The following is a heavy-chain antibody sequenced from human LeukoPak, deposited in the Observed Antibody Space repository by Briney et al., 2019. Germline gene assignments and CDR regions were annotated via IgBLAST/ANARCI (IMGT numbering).Heavy chain of an antibody. J-gene: IGHJ3*02. V-gene: IGHV3-21*01. CDR3: ARARYSYAAGAFGI. Sequence: GSLRLSCAASGFTFSSYSMNWVRQAPGKGLEWVSSISSSSSYIYYADSVKGRFTISRDNAKNSLYLQMNSLRAEDTAVYYCARARYSYAAGAFGIWGQGTMVTVSS. CDR2: ISSSSSYI. CDR1: GFTFSSYS. D-gene: IGHD5-18*01.